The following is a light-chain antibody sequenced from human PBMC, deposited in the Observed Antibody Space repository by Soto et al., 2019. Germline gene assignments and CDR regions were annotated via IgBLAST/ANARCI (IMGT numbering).Light chain of an antibody. Sequence: QSVLTQPPSVSEAPVLRVTISCTGSSSNIGAGYEAHWYQQVPGTAPKLLIYENNNRPSGVPDRFSGSKSGTSASLAITGLQAEDEAEYYCQSYDSSLSGYVFGTGTKLTVL. CDR2: ENN. J-gene: IGLJ1*01. CDR1: SSNIGAGYE. V-gene: IGLV1-40*01. CDR3: QSYDSSLSGYV.